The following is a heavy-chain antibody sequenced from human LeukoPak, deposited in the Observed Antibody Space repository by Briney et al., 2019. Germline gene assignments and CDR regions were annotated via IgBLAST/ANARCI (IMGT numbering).Heavy chain of an antibody. CDR3: AREFSSKLEWLAYVTGDDAFDV. J-gene: IGHJ3*01. Sequence: ASVKVSSKAFGYSFTVYHLHWVRQAPRQGLGWMGWVNPKTGGTNYARKFQGRVTMTRDTSINTVNMELSRLTSDDTAVYYCAREFSSKLEWLAYVTGDDAFDVWGPGTLITVS. V-gene: IGHV1-2*02. CDR2: VNPKTGGT. D-gene: IGHD3-3*01. CDR1: GYSFTVYH.